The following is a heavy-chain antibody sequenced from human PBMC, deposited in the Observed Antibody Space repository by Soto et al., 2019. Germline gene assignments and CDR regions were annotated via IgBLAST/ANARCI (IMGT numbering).Heavy chain of an antibody. V-gene: IGHV2-5*02. Sequence: QITLKESGTTLVKPTQNLTLTCTFSGFSLTTSGVGVGWIRQPPGKALEWLSVIFWDDDERYSPFLRSRLTITKDTSRNQVVLTMTNTEPVDTGTYCCALTLWNNYFDYWGQGTLVTVSS. CDR2: IFWDDDE. CDR3: ALTLWNNYFDY. CDR1: GFSLTTSGVG. J-gene: IGHJ4*02. D-gene: IGHD1-1*01.